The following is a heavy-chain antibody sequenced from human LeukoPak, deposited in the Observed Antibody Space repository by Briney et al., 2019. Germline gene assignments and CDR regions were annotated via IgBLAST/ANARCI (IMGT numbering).Heavy chain of an antibody. CDR2: IWSDGTNR. CDR1: GFIFNHYA. Sequence: RPGTSLRLSCEASGFIFNHYALHWVRQAPHKGLEWVAVIWSDGTNRYYADSVKGRFSIFRDDSRKRVFLQMNSLRAEDTAVYYCVRDAQRGFDYSNSLQYWGQGALVTVSS. V-gene: IGHV3-33*01. J-gene: IGHJ4*02. D-gene: IGHD4-11*01. CDR3: VRDAQRGFDYSNSLQY.